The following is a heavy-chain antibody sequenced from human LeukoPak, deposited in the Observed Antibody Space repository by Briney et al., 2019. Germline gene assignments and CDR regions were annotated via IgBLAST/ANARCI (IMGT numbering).Heavy chain of an antibody. V-gene: IGHV1-2*02. Sequence: ASVKVSCKTSGYTFTGYYLHWVRQAPGQGLEWMGRIDPDSGGAHYAQKFQVRVTVTRDTSITTVYMELSGLTSDDTAVYYCARVPGPYTTSRFDYWGQGTLVTVSS. D-gene: IGHD2-2*02. CDR3: ARVPGPYTTSRFDY. J-gene: IGHJ4*02. CDR1: GYTFTGYY. CDR2: IDPDSGGA.